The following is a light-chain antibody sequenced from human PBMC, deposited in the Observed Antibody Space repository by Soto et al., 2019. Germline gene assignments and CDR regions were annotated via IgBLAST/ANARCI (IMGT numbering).Light chain of an antibody. CDR2: SNN. CDR3: SAWYDSLNAVV. Sequence: QLVLTQPPSASGTPGQRVTISCSGSSSNIGSNTVNWYQQLPGTAPKLLIYSNNQRPSGVPDRFSGSKSGTSASLAISGLQSEDEDDYYCSAWYDSLNAVVFGGGTKLTVL. CDR1: SSNIGSNT. J-gene: IGLJ2*01. V-gene: IGLV1-44*01.